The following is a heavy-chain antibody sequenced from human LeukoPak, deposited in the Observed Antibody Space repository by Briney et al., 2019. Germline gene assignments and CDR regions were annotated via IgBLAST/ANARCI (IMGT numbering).Heavy chain of an antibody. CDR1: GYTFTGYY. J-gene: IGHJ6*02. CDR2: INPNSGGT. CDR3: ARVLWFGEFYYYGMDV. D-gene: IGHD3-10*01. Sequence: ASVKVSCKASGYTFTGYYMHWVRQAPGQGLEWMGWINPNSGGTNYAQKFQGRVTMTRNTSISTAYMELSSLSSEDTAVYYCARVLWFGEFYYYGMDVWGQGTTVTVSS. V-gene: IGHV1-2*02.